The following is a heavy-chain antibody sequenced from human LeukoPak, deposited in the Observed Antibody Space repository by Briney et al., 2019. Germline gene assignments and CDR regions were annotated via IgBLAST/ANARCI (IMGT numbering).Heavy chain of an antibody. J-gene: IGHJ4*02. V-gene: IGHV3-23*01. D-gene: IGHD4-17*01. CDR1: GFTFSSYA. CDR3: AKSMSTVTTSPF. Sequence: GGSLRLSCAASGFTFSSYAMSWVRQAPGKGLEWVSTIGSTGSNTYYTDSVKSRFTISRDNSKNTLYLQINGLRADGTAVYYCAKSMSTVTTSPFWGQGTLVTVSS. CDR2: IGSTGSNT.